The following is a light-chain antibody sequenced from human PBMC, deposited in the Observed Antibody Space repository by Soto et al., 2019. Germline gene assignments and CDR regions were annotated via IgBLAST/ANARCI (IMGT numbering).Light chain of an antibody. Sequence: QSVLTQPPSVSGSRGPSVTNSCTGTSSDVGKYDRVSWYQQPPGTAPKLIIYEVTNRPSGVPARFSGSKSGNTASLTISRLQAEDEADYYCSPYTSTSRYVFGAGTKVTVL. J-gene: IGLJ1*01. CDR1: SSDVGKYDR. V-gene: IGLV2-18*02. CDR3: SPYTSTSRYV. CDR2: EVT.